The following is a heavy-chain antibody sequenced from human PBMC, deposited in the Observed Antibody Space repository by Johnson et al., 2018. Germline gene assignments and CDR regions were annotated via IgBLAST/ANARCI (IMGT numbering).Heavy chain of an antibody. J-gene: IGHJ6*02. D-gene: IGHD3-3*01. Sequence: VQLVQSGGGLVKPGRSLRLSCTASGFTFGDYAMSWFRQATGKGLEWVGFIRSKAYGGTTEYAASVKGRFNISRDDSKSIAYLQMNSLKTEDPAVYYFTSGTSGRYYDFWRGTILNVWGQGTTVTVSS. CDR3: TSGTSGRYYDFWRGTILNV. CDR1: GFTFGDYA. CDR2: IRSKAYGGTT. V-gene: IGHV3-49*05.